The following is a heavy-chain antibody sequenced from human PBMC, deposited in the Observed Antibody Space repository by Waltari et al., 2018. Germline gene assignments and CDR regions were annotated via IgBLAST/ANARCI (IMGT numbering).Heavy chain of an antibody. V-gene: IGHV3-7*01. J-gene: IGHJ5*02. CDR2: IKQDGSEK. D-gene: IGHD6-19*01. Sequence: EVQLVESGGGLVQPGGSLRLSCAASGFTFSSYWMSWVRQAPGKGLEWVAKIKQDGSEKYYVDSVKGRFTISRDNAKNSLYLQMNSLRVEDTAVYYCARANSGWFNWFDPWGQGTLVTVSS. CDR1: GFTFSSYW. CDR3: ARANSGWFNWFDP.